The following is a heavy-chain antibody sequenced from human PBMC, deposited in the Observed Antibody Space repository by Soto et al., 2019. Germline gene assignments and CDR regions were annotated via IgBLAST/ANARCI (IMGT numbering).Heavy chain of an antibody. CDR1: GFTVSSSY. J-gene: IGHJ6*02. V-gene: IGHV3-53*01. Sequence: EVQLVESGGGLIQPGGSLRLSCAASGFTVSSSYMSWVRQAPGKGLEGVSVIYSGGSTYYADSVKGRFTISRDNSKNTLYLQMNSLRAEDTAVYYCARDRRGYCSSTSCPVDYGMDVWGQGTTVTVSS. CDR3: ARDRRGYCSSTSCPVDYGMDV. CDR2: IYSGGST. D-gene: IGHD2-2*01.